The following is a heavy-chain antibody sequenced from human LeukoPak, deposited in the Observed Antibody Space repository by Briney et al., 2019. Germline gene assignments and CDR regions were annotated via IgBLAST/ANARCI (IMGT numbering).Heavy chain of an antibody. CDR1: GGSISSGGYS. V-gene: IGHV4-30-2*01. CDR2: IYHSGST. J-gene: IGHJ4*02. D-gene: IGHD3-3*01. CDR3: ARASFGAGFDY. Sequence: SQTLSLTCAVSGGSISSGGYSWSWIRQPPGKGLEWIGYIYHSGSTYYNPSLKSRVTISVDRSKNQFSLKLSSVTAADTAVYYCARASFGAGFDYWGQGTLVTVSS.